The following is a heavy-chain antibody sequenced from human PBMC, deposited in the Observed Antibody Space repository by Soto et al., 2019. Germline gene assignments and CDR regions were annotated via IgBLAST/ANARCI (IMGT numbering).Heavy chain of an antibody. CDR1: GYSISNSNW. D-gene: IGHD1-20*01. Sequence: QVQLQESGPGLVKPSDTLSLTCAVSGYSISNSNWWGWIRQPPGKGLEWIGYIYYSGSTYYNPSLKSRVTMSVXXSXNXCSLKLSSVTAVDTAVYYCARSEITGTTVRVYGMDVWGQGTTVTVSS. V-gene: IGHV4-28*01. CDR2: IYYSGST. CDR3: ARSEITGTTVRVYGMDV. J-gene: IGHJ6*02.